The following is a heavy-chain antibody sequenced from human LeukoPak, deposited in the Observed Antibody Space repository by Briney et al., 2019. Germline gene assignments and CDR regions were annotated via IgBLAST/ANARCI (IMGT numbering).Heavy chain of an antibody. J-gene: IGHJ5*02. Sequence: PGGSLRLSCAASGFTFSSFGMHWVRQAPGKGLEWVAVKGRFTISRDNSKNTLYLHMNSLRDDDTAVYYCVRGEGVSRFNYLDPWGQGALVIVSS. CDR1: GFTFSSFG. D-gene: IGHD1-7*01. CDR3: VRGEGVSRFNYLDP. V-gene: IGHV3-33*01.